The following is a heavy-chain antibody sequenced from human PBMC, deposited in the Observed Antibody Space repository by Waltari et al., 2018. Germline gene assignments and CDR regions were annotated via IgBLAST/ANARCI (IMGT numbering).Heavy chain of an antibody. D-gene: IGHD2-8*01. V-gene: IGHV4-34*01. CDR1: GGSFSGYY. J-gene: IGHJ4*02. CDR3: ARERCTNGVCPTDY. Sequence: QVQLQQWGAGLLKPSETLSLTCAVYGGSFSGYYWSWIRQPPGKGLEWIGEINHSGSTNYNPPLKSRVTISVDTSKNQFSLKLSSVTAADTAVYYCARERCTNGVCPTDYWGQGTLVTVSS. CDR2: INHSGST.